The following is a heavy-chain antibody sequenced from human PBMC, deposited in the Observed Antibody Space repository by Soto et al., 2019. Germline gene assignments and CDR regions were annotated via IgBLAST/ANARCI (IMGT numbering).Heavy chain of an antibody. CDR3: ARAPRIGVDGLNWFDP. V-gene: IGHV1-24*01. D-gene: IGHD6-19*01. CDR2: FDPEDGET. J-gene: IGHJ5*02. CDR1: GYTLTELS. Sequence: ASVKVSCKVSGYTLTELSMHWVRQAPGKGLEWMGGFDPEDGETIYAQKFQGRVTMTEDTSTDTAYMELSSLRSDDTAVYYCARAPRIGVDGLNWFDPWGQGTLVTVSS.